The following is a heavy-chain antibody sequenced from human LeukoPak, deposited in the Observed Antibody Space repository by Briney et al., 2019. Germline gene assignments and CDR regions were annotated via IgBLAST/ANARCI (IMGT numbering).Heavy chain of an antibody. J-gene: IGHJ4*02. Sequence: GGSLRLSCAASGFTFSSYAMHWVRQAPGKGLEWVAVISYDGSNKYYADSVRGRFTISRDNSKNTLYLQMNSLRAEDTAVYYCASDWSLFDYWGQGTLVTVSS. CDR2: ISYDGSNK. V-gene: IGHV3-30*04. CDR1: GFTFSSYA. D-gene: IGHD1-1*01. CDR3: ASDWSLFDY.